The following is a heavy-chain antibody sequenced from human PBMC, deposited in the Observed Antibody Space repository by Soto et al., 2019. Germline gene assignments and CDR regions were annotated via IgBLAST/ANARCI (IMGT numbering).Heavy chain of an antibody. Sequence: SVTLSLPWTVVCGSISDFDCICILQPQGTGLEWIGYIYYSGSTNYNPSPTSRVTISVDTSKNHFSRKLSSVTAAETAVYYCARWYRRGWNNWLEPWGQGTLVTVSS. D-gene: IGHD6-19*01. J-gene: IGHJ5*02. CDR3: ARWYRRGWNNWLEP. V-gene: IGHV4-59*01. CDR2: IYYSGST. CDR1: CGSISDFD.